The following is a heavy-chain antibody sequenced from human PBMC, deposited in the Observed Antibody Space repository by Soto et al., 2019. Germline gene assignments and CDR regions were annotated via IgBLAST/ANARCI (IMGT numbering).Heavy chain of an antibody. J-gene: IGHJ4*02. Sequence: PGGSLRLSCATSGFTFSTYAMHWVRQAPGKGLEYVSAISSNGRSTYYANSVKCRFTISRDNSKNTLYLQMDSLRAEDMAVYYCARDRCTNGVCYAPSDYWGQGTLVTVSS. D-gene: IGHD2-8*01. CDR3: ARDRCTNGVCYAPSDY. CDR2: ISSNGRST. CDR1: GFTFSTYA. V-gene: IGHV3-64*01.